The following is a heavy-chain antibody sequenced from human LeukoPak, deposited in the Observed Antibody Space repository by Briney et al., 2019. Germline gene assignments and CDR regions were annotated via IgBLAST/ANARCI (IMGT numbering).Heavy chain of an antibody. Sequence: SETLSLTCIVSGGSIGSYYWSWIRQPPGKGLEWIGRIYYSGSTDYNPSLRSRVTISVDTSKNQFSLMLSSVTAADTAVYYCARDRSDGSGYYGYYFDYWGQGTLVSVSS. V-gene: IGHV4-59*01. D-gene: IGHD3-22*01. CDR1: GGSIGSYY. CDR3: ARDRSDGSGYYGYYFDY. J-gene: IGHJ4*02. CDR2: IYYSGST.